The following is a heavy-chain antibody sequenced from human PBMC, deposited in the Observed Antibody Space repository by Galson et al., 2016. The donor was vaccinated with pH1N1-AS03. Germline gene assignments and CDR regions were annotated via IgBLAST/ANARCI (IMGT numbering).Heavy chain of an antibody. CDR1: GFTFNNYA. J-gene: IGHJ5*02. D-gene: IGHD3/OR15-3a*01. CDR2: ISGNGANT. V-gene: IGHV3-23*01. Sequence: SLRLSCATSGFTFNNYAMNWVRQAPGKGLEWVSTISGNGANTYYGDSVRGRFTISRDDSENTAYLQMNSLKIEDTAVYYCTRDAGLLCWLDPWGRGTLVNVSS. CDR3: TRDAGLLCWLDP.